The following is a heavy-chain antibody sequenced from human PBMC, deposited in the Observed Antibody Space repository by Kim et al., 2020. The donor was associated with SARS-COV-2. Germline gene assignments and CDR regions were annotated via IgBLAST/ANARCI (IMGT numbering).Heavy chain of an antibody. CDR3: AISDGYFDY. V-gene: IGHV4-30-2*01. Sequence: SETLSLTCAVSGGSISSGGYSWSWIRQPPGKGLEWIGYIYHSGSTYYNPSLKSRVTISVDRSKNQFSLKLSSVTAADTAVYYCAISDGYFDYWGQGTLVTVSS. CDR2: IYHSGST. CDR1: GGSISSGGYS. J-gene: IGHJ4*02.